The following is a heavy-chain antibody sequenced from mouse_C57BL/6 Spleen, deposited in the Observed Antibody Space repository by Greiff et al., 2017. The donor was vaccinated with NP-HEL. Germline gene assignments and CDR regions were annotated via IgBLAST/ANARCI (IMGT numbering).Heavy chain of an antibody. CDR3: TRGVYGYDFDY. CDR2: IDPETGGT. D-gene: IGHD2-2*01. J-gene: IGHJ2*01. CDR1: GYTFTDYE. Sequence: QVQLQQSGAELVRPGASVTLSCKASGYTFTDYEMHWVKQTPVHGLEWIGAIDPETGGTAYNQKFKGKAILTADKSSSTAYMELRSLTSEDSAVYYCTRGVYGYDFDYWGQGTTLTVSS. V-gene: IGHV1-15*01.